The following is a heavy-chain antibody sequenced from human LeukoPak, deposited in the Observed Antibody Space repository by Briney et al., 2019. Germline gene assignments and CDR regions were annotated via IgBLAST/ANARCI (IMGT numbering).Heavy chain of an antibody. D-gene: IGHD1-26*01. CDR3: VKDLGVGANDC. CDR2: IGGSGGDT. Sequence: PGGSLRLSCAASGFTFSNYAMSWVRQAPGKGLDWVSTIGGSGGDTYYADSVKGRFTISRDNSKSTLYLQMSSLRAEDTAVYYCVKDLGVGANDCWGQGTLVTVSS. CDR1: GFTFSNYA. V-gene: IGHV3-23*01. J-gene: IGHJ4*02.